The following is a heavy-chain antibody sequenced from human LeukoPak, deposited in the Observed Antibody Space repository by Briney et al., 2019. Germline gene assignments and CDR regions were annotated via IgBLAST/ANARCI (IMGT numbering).Heavy chain of an antibody. J-gene: IGHJ4*02. CDR2: ISWNSGSI. CDR1: GFTFDDYA. Sequence: GGSLRLSCAASGFTFDDYAMHWVRQAPGKGLEWVSGISWNSGSIGYADSVKGRFTISRDNAKNSLYLQMNSLRAEDTALYYCAKDNYDFWSGYTFDYWGQGTLVTVSS. V-gene: IGHV3-9*01. D-gene: IGHD3-3*01. CDR3: AKDNYDFWSGYTFDY.